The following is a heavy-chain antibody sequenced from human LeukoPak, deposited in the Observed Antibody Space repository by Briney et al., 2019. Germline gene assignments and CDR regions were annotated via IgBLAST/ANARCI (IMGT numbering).Heavy chain of an antibody. CDR2: INHSGST. CDR3: ARLHRASYYDSSGYYLNNDY. V-gene: IGHV4-34*01. D-gene: IGHD3-22*01. J-gene: IGHJ4*02. Sequence: SETLSLTCAVYRGSLSDYYWSWIRQSPEKGLEWIGEINHSGSTNYNPSLKSRVTILVDTSKNQFSLKLSSVTAADTAVYYCARLHRASYYDSSGYYLNNDYWGQGTLVTVSS. CDR1: RGSLSDYY.